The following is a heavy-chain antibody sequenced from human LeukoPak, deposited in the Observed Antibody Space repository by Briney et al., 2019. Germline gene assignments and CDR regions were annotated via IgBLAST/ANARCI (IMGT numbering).Heavy chain of an antibody. J-gene: IGHJ4*02. V-gene: IGHV1-2*06. Sequence: GASVKVSCKASGYTFTGYYMHWVRQAPGQGLEWMGRIDPNSGGTNYAQKFQGRVTMTRDTSISTAYMELSRLRSDDTAVYYCARDRFPPRSSGSGWYSGPRDSDYWGQGTLVTVSS. CDR2: IDPNSGGT. CDR3: ARDRFPPRSSGSGWYSGPRDSDY. CDR1: GYTFTGYY. D-gene: IGHD6-19*01.